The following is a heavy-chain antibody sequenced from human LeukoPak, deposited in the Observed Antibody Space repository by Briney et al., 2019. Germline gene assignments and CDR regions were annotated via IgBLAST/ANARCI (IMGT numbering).Heavy chain of an antibody. Sequence: GRSLRLSCAASGFTFSSYGMHWVRQAPGKGLEWVAFIRYDGSNKYYADSVKGRFTISRDNSKNTLYLQMNSLRAEDTAVYYCAKVVDSSSWGFDYWGQGTLVTVSS. CDR2: IRYDGSNK. D-gene: IGHD6-13*01. CDR1: GFTFSSYG. V-gene: IGHV3-30*02. CDR3: AKVVDSSSWGFDY. J-gene: IGHJ4*02.